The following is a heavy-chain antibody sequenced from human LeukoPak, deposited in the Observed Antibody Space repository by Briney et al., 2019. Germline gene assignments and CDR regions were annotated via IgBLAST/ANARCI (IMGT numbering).Heavy chain of an antibody. Sequence: GGSLRLSCVDSGFTFSSFAMSWVRQAPGRGLEWVSTISSSGRTTYYIDSVKGRFTISRDNSRNTLYLQLNSLRGEDTAVYYCARETPAFDYWGQGTLVTVS. V-gene: IGHV3-23*01. J-gene: IGHJ4*02. CDR3: ARETPAFDY. CDR1: GFTFSSFA. D-gene: IGHD4-23*01. CDR2: ISSSGRTT.